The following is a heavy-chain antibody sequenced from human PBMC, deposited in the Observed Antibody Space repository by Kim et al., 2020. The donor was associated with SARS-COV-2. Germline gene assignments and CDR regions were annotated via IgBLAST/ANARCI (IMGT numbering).Heavy chain of an antibody. CDR2: INHSGST. CDR3: ARGGQGYYDFWSGYHIYFDY. CDR1: GGSFSGYY. Sequence: SQTLSLTCAVYGGSFSGYYWSWIRQPPGKGLEWIGEINHSGSTNYNPSLKSRVTISVDTSKNQFSLKLSSVTAADTAVYYCARGGQGYYDFWSGYHIYFDYWGQGTLVTVSS. D-gene: IGHD3-3*01. V-gene: IGHV4-34*01. J-gene: IGHJ4*02.